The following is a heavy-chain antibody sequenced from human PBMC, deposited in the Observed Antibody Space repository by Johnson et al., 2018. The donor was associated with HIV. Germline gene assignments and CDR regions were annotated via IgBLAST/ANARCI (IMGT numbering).Heavy chain of an antibody. CDR3: ARRNGDIHAFDI. CDR1: GFTFSSYA. CDR2: IGTAGDT. V-gene: IGHV3-13*01. D-gene: IGHD2-15*01. J-gene: IGHJ3*02. Sequence: VHLVESGGGLIQPGGSLRLSCEASGFTFSSYAMNWVRQAPGKGLEWVSAIGTAGDTYYPGSVKGRFTISRENAKNSLYLQMNSLRAGDTAVYYCARRNGDIHAFDIWGQGTMVTVSS.